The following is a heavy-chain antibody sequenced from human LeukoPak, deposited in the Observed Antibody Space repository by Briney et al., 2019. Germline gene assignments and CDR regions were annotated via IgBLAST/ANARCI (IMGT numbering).Heavy chain of an antibody. D-gene: IGHD6-13*01. Sequence: GGSLRLSCATSGFTFSSNGMSWVRQAPGKGLEWVAYIKREGGDRYYVDSVKGRFTISRDNTKNSLYLQMNSLRAEDTAVYYCARLAVAGIYFYYYMDVWGKGTTVTVSS. CDR2: IKREGGDR. J-gene: IGHJ6*03. CDR1: GFTFSSNG. CDR3: ARLAVAGIYFYYYMDV. V-gene: IGHV3-7*01.